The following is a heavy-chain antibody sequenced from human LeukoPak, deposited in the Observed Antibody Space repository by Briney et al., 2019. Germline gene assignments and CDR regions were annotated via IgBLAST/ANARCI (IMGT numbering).Heavy chain of an antibody. D-gene: IGHD2-15*01. J-gene: IGHJ5*02. CDR2: VISVASTT. CDR3: AREHEVVGAQGWFDP. CDR1: GVTLSSYW. V-gene: IGHV3-74*03. Sequence: PAGTLRLSCAASGVTLSSYWMHRFGQAPPKQLLWVSRVISVASTTPYEDSLKSRVTISRDNAKNPLYLQLTSLRAEDTAVYYCAREHEVVGAQGWFDPWGQGTLVSVSS.